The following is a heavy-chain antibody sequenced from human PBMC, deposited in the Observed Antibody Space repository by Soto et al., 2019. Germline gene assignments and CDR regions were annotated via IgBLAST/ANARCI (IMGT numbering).Heavy chain of an antibody. CDR1: GFNFITYS. J-gene: IGHJ4*02. CDR2: ISSSAVYI. V-gene: IGHV3-21*01. D-gene: IGHD3-22*01. Sequence: PGGSLRLSCAASGFNFITYSLSWVRQAQGKGLEWVASISSSAVYIDYADSVKGRFTISRDNANNSLYLQMNSLRAEDTATYYCVRDGLDYYDTERLYFDNWGQVTLVTVSS. CDR3: VRDGLDYYDTERLYFDN.